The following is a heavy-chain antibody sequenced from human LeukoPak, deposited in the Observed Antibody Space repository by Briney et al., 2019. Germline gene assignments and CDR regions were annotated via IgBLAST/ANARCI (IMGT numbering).Heavy chain of an antibody. J-gene: IGHJ4*02. Sequence: TTSETLSLTCTVSGGSISSGGYYWSWIRQHPGKGLEWIGYIYYSGSTYYNPSLKSRVTISVDTSKNQFSLKLSSVTAADTAVYYCASEVVAEYYFDYWGQGTLVTVSS. CDR1: GGSISSGGYY. CDR2: IYYSGST. CDR3: ASEVVAEYYFDY. V-gene: IGHV4-31*03. D-gene: IGHD2-15*01.